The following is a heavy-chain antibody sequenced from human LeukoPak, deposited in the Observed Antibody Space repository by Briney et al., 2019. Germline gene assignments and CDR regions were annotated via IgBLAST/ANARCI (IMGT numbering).Heavy chain of an antibody. CDR2: INSDGSST. D-gene: IGHD5-18*01. J-gene: IGHJ6*03. Sequence: PGGSLRFSCAASGFTFSSYWMHWVRQAPGKGLVWVSRINSDGSSTSYADSVKGRFIISRDNAKNTLYLQMNSLRAEDTAVYYCARAGDTAMAYLLYYYYYYMDVWGKGTTVTVSS. V-gene: IGHV3-74*01. CDR3: ARAGDTAMAYLLYYYYYYMDV. CDR1: GFTFSSYW.